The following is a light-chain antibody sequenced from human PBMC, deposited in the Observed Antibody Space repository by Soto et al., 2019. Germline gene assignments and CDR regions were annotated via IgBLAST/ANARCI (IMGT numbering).Light chain of an antibody. V-gene: IGKV1-5*01. Sequence: GDRVTITCRASQSISAWLAWYQQKPGKAPKLLIYDASSLESGVPSRFSGSGSGTEFTLTISSLQPEDFASYYCQQYGSSPTFGQGTKVEIK. CDR3: QQYGSSPT. J-gene: IGKJ1*01. CDR2: DAS. CDR1: QSISAW.